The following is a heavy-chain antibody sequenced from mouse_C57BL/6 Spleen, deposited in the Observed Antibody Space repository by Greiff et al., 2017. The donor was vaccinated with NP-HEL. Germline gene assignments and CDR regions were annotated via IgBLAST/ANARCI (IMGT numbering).Heavy chain of an antibody. CDR2: ISYSGST. CDR3: ARGYDGYYNY. J-gene: IGHJ2*01. V-gene: IGHV3-1*01. CDR1: GYSITSGYD. Sequence: EVKLEESGPGMVKPSQSLSLTCTVTGYSITSGYDWHWIRHFPGNKLEWMGYISYSGSTNYNPSLKSRISITHDTSKNHFFLKLKSVTTEDTATYYCARGYDGYYNYWGQGTTLTVSS. D-gene: IGHD2-3*01.